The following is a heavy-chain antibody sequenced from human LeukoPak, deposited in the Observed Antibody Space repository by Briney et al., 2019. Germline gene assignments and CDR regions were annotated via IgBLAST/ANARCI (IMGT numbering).Heavy chain of an antibody. J-gene: IGHJ5*02. Sequence: GGSLRLSCAASGFTFSSYEMNWVRQAPGKGLEGVSYISSSGSTIYYADSVKGRFTISRDNAKNSLYLQMNSLRAEDTAVYYCARGQFHGFLGNWFDPWGQGTLVTVSS. V-gene: IGHV3-48*03. CDR1: GFTFSSYE. CDR2: ISSSGSTI. CDR3: ARGQFHGFLGNWFDP. D-gene: IGHD3-10*01.